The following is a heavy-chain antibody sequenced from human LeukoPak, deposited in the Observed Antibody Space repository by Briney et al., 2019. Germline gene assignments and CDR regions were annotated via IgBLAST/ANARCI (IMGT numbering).Heavy chain of an antibody. Sequence: SVKVSCKASGGTFSSYAISWVRQAPGQGLEWMGGIIPIFGTANYAQKFQGRVTITADESTSTAYMELSSLGSEDTAVYYCASALSNGGTTYCSSTSCQEVGYYYYGMDVWGQGTTVTVSS. CDR1: GGTFSSYA. CDR2: IIPIFGTA. D-gene: IGHD2-2*01. V-gene: IGHV1-69*13. J-gene: IGHJ6*02. CDR3: ASALSNGGTTYCSSTSCQEVGYYYYGMDV.